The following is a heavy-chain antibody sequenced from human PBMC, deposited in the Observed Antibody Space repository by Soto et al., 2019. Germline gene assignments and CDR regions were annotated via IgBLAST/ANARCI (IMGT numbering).Heavy chain of an antibody. D-gene: IGHD1-26*01. CDR3: ARDHESYYPKWFDT. V-gene: IGHV3-7*03. J-gene: IGHJ5*02. CDR2: IKQDGSEK. CDR1: GFTFSSYW. Sequence: XGSLRLSCAASGFTFSSYWMSWVRQAPGKGLEWVANIKQDGSEKYYVDSVKGRFTISRDNAKNSLYLQMNSLRAEDTAVYYCARDHESYYPKWFDTWGQGTLVTVS.